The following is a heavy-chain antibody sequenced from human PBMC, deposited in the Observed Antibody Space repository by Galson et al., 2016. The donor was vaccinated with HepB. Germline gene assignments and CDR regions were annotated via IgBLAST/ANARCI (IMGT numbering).Heavy chain of an antibody. Sequence: SVKVSCKASGYKFTTYYINWVRQAPGQGLEWMGIINPSGRRTTYAQNFQGRVTMTRDTSTSTVYMELNSLRSEDKAVYYCARDLGFDNTGLYRAKNYNYYGMDVWGQGTTVTVSS. J-gene: IGHJ6*02. D-gene: IGHD3-22*01. CDR3: ARDLGFDNTGLYRAKNYNYYGMDV. V-gene: IGHV1-46*01. CDR2: INPSGRRT. CDR1: GYKFTTYY.